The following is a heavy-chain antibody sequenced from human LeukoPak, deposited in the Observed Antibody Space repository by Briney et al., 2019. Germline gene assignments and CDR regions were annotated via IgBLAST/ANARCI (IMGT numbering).Heavy chain of an antibody. CDR1: GFTFSSYS. CDR3: ARDSGASSSSWFDPYHYGTDV. CDR2: ISSSSSTI. D-gene: IGHD6-13*01. J-gene: IGHJ6*02. V-gene: IGHV3-48*02. Sequence: GGSLRLSCAASGFTFSSYSMNWVRQAPGKGLEWVSYISSSSSTIYYADSVKGRFTISRDNAKNSLYLQMNSLRDEDTAVYYCARDSGASSSSWFDPYHYGTDVWGQGTTVTVSS.